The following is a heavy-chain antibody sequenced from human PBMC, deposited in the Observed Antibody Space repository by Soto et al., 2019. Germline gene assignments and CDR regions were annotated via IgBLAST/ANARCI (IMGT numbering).Heavy chain of an antibody. J-gene: IGHJ3*01. V-gene: IGHV1-46*03. D-gene: IGHD6-13*01. CDR2: ISPSSGGT. CDR1: GYTFTSYY. CDR3: TRSIITTAGTDAFDL. Sequence: QVQLVQSGAEVKKPGASVRVSCKASGYTFTSYYIHWVRQAPGHGPEWMGRISPSSGGTDYAQKFQGRSTMTRDTSTSTVYMELSSLRSEDTAVYYCTRSIITTAGTDAFDLWGQWTLVTVSS.